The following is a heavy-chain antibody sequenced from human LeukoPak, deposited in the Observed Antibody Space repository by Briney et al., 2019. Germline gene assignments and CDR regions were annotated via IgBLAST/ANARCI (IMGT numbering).Heavy chain of an antibody. V-gene: IGHV4-59*01. CDR3: ARAHSSSGWYLDY. D-gene: IGHD6-19*01. J-gene: IGHJ4*02. Sequence: SETLSLTCAVYGGSFSGYYWSWIRQPPGKGLEWIGYIYYSGSTNYNPSLKSRLTISVDTSKNQFSLNLSSVTAADTAVYYCARAHSSSGWYLDYWGQGTLVTVSS. CDR2: IYYSGST. CDR1: GGSFSGYY.